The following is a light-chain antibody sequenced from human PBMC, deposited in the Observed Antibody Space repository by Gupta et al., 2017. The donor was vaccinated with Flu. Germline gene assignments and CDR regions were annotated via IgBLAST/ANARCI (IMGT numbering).Light chain of an antibody. V-gene: IGKV1-39*01. CDR3: QQSYSSPPH. J-gene: IGKJ2*01. Sequence: DILMTQSPSSLSASVGDRITITCRASQSIATSLNWYQQKPGRAPKLLISSSSILQYGVPSRFSGSGSRTDVTFTISSLQPDDFATYYCQQSYSSPPHFGQGTKVEIK. CDR1: QSIATS. CDR2: SSS.